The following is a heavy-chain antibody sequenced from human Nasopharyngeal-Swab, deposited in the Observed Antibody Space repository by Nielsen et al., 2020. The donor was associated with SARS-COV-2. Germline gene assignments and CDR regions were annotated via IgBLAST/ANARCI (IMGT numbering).Heavy chain of an antibody. CDR2: INPSGGST. Sequence: ASVKVSCKASGYTFTSYYMHWVRQAPGQGLEWMGIINPSGGSTSYAQKFQGRVTMTRDTSTSTVYMEPSSLRSEDTAVYYCAKDGFWGLRLGELSLYLAGMDVWGQGTTVTVSS. D-gene: IGHD3-16*02. CDR3: AKDGFWGLRLGELSLYLAGMDV. V-gene: IGHV1-46*01. CDR1: GYTFTSYY. J-gene: IGHJ6*02.